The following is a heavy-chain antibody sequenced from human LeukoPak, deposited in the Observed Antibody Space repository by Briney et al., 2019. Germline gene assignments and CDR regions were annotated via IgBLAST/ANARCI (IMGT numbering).Heavy chain of an antibody. CDR3: APSGYCSGGSCYSGFDP. V-gene: IGHV3-7*01. CDR1: GFTFSSYW. Sequence: GGSLRLSCAASGFTFSSYWMSWVRQAPGKGLEWVANIKQDGSEKYYVDSVKGRFTISRDNAKNSLYLQMNSLRAEDTAVYHCAPSGYCSGGSCYSGFDPWGQGTLVTVSS. J-gene: IGHJ5*02. CDR2: IKQDGSEK. D-gene: IGHD2-15*01.